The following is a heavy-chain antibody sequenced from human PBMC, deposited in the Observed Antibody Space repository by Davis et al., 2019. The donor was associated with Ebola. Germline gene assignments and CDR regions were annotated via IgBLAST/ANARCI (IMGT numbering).Heavy chain of an antibody. D-gene: IGHD6-19*01. V-gene: IGHV1-3*01. J-gene: IGHJ4*02. CDR2: VHGGNGNT. CDR3: ARASFGYNSGWYADY. Sequence: ASVKVSCKASGYTFTNYGITWVRQAPGQRLEWMGWVHGGNGNTKHSQRFQGRVTITTDTSASTVYLDLTSLRSDDTAVFYCARASFGYNSGWYADYWGPGSLVTVSS. CDR1: GYTFTNYG.